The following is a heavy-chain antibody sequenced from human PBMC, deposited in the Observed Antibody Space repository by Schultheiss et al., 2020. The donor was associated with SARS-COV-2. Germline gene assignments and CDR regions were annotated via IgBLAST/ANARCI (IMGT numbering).Heavy chain of an antibody. CDR3: ARGVDCSSTSCYPFDY. V-gene: IGHV4-59*12. CDR1: GGSISSYY. D-gene: IGHD2-2*01. CDR2: IYYSGST. J-gene: IGHJ4*02. Sequence: SQTLSLTCTVSGGSISSYYWSWIRQPPGKGLEWIGYIYYSGSTNYNPSLKSRVTISVDTSKNQFSLKLSSVTAADTAVYYCARGVDCSSTSCYPFDYWGQGTLVTVSS.